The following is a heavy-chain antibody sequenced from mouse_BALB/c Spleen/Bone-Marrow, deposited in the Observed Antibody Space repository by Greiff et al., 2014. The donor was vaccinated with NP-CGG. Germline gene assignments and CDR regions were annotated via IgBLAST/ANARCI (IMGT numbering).Heavy chain of an antibody. CDR2: IDPANGNT. D-gene: IGHD1-1*01. Sequence: LVESGAELVKPGASVKLSYTASGFNIKDTYIHWVKQRPEQGLEWIGGIDPANGNTKYDPKFQGKATITADTSSNTAYLQLSSLTSEDTAVYYCARDYGRTAWFAYWGQGTLVSVSA. CDR1: GFNIKDTY. V-gene: IGHV14-3*02. J-gene: IGHJ3*01. CDR3: ARDYGRTAWFAY.